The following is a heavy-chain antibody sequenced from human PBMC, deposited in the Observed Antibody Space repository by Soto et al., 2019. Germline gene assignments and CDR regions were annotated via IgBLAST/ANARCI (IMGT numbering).Heavy chain of an antibody. CDR2: IYYSGST. CDR3: AREAVSVYYYGSGSYNFDY. D-gene: IGHD3-10*01. J-gene: IGHJ4*02. V-gene: IGHV4-30-4*01. Sequence: LSLTCTVSGGSISSGDYYWSWIRQPPGKGLEWIGYIYYSGSTYYNPSLKSRVTISVDTSKNQFSLKLSSVTAADTAVYYCAREAVSVYYYGSGSYNFDYWGQGTLVTVSS. CDR1: GGSISSGDYY.